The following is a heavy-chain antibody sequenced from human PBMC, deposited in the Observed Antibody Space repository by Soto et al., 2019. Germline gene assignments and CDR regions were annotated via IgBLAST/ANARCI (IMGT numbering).Heavy chain of an antibody. D-gene: IGHD3-10*01. J-gene: IGHJ6*03. CDR2: ISGGGGST. Sequence: GGSLILSCAASGFTFSSYAMSWVRQAPGKGLEWVSAISGGGGSTWYAGSVKGRFTISRDNSKNTLYLQMNSLRAEDTAVYYCAKKGVISEFYYYYYMDVWGKGTTVTVSS. CDR3: AKKGVISEFYYYYYMDV. V-gene: IGHV3-23*01. CDR1: GFTFSSYA.